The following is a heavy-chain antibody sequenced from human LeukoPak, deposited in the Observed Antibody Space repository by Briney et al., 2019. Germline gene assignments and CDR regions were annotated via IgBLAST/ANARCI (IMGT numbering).Heavy chain of an antibody. V-gene: IGHV1-18*01. D-gene: IGHD3-10*01. J-gene: IGHJ4*02. CDR3: ARSVLLWFGEPSLYYFDY. CDR2: ISAYNGNT. Sequence: ASVKVSCKASGYTFTSYGISWVRQAPVQGLEWMGWISAYNGNTNYAQKLQGRVTMTTDTSTSRVYMELRSLRSDDTAVYYCARSVLLWFGEPSLYYFDYWGQGTLVTVSS. CDR1: GYTFTSYG.